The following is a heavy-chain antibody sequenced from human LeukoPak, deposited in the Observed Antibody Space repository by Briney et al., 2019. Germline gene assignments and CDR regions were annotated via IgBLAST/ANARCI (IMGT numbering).Heavy chain of an antibody. CDR3: ARDGSSGWYLDY. Sequence: GGSLRLSCAASGFTFRDSYMSWFRQAPGMGLEWVSYISSSGSTIYYADSVKGRFTISRDNAKNSLYLQMNSLRAEDTAIYYCARDGSSGWYLDYWGQGTLATVSS. J-gene: IGHJ4*02. CDR2: ISSSGSTI. V-gene: IGHV3-11*01. D-gene: IGHD6-19*01. CDR1: GFTFRDSY.